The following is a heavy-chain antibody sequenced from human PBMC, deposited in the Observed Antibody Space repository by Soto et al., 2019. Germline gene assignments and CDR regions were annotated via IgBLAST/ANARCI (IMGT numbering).Heavy chain of an antibody. CDR1: GGSFSGYY. D-gene: IGHD2-2*01. CDR2: INHSGST. J-gene: IGHJ5*02. CDR3: ARGRWQRRYCSSTSCNWFDP. V-gene: IGHV4-34*01. Sequence: PSETLSLTCAVYGGSFSGYYWSWIRQPPGKGLEWIGEINHSGSTNYNPSLKSRVTISVDTSKNQFSLKLSSVTAADTAVYYCARGRWQRRYCSSTSCNWFDPWGQGTLVTVSS.